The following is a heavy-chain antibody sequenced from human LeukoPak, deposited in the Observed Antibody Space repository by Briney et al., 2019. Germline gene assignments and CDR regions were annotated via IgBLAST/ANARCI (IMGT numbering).Heavy chain of an antibody. V-gene: IGHV3-7*01. D-gene: IGHD3-10*02. CDR2: IKEDGSEK. J-gene: IGHJ6*04. Sequence: GGSLRLSCAASGFSFSSYWMSWVRQAPGKGLEWVANIKEDGSEKYYVDSVKGRFTISRDNAKNSLYLQMNSLRAEDTAVYYCAELGITMIGGVWGKGTTVTISS. CDR3: AELGITMIGGV. CDR1: GFSFSSYW.